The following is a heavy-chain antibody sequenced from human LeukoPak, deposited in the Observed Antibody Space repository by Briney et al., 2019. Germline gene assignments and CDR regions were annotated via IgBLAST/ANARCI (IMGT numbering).Heavy chain of an antibody. J-gene: IGHJ5*02. D-gene: IGHD4-11*01. CDR3: AKSNAWDWFDP. V-gene: IGHV4-59*12. CDR2: IYYTGNT. Sequence: SETLSLTCTVSGGSISSYYWSWIRQPPGKGLEWIGEIYYTGNTNYNPSLKSRVTISVDKSNNQFSLNLSSVTAADTAVYYCAKSNAWDWFDPWGQGTLVTVSS. CDR1: GGSISSYY.